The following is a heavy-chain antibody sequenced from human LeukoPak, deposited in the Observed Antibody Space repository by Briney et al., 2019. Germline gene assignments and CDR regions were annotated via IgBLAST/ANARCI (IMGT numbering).Heavy chain of an antibody. J-gene: IGHJ3*02. Sequence: GGSLRLSCAASGFTFSSYAMTWVRQAPGKGLEWISSISGSAYSTSYADSVKGRFTISRDNSKNTLYLQMNSLRAEDTAIYYCARNTSGFKLGDAFDIWGQGTMVTVSS. CDR1: GFTFSSYA. CDR2: ISGSAYST. V-gene: IGHV3-23*01. D-gene: IGHD3-22*01. CDR3: ARNTSGFKLGDAFDI.